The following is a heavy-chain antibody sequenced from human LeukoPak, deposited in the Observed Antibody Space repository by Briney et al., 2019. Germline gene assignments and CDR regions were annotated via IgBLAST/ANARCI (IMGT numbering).Heavy chain of an antibody. CDR2: ISSSSSTI. J-gene: IGHJ6*04. Sequence: GGSLRLSCAASGFTFSSYSMNWVRQAPGKGLEWLSYISSSSSTIYYADSVKGRFTISRDNAKNSLYLQMNSLRAEDTAIYYCARDNGDVVAPLMDVWGTGTTVTISS. D-gene: IGHD2-21*01. CDR3: ARDNGDVVAPLMDV. CDR1: GFTFSSYS. V-gene: IGHV3-48*01.